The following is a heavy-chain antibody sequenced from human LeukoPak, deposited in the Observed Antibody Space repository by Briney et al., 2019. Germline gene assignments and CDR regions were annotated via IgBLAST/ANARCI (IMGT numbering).Heavy chain of an antibody. V-gene: IGHV4-59*01. Sequence: SETLSLTCTVPGGSISSYYWSWIRQPPGQGLEWLGHINDRGSTNYNPSLQGRVTISIDTSKNQFSLKVSSVTAADTAVYYCARGGGYGDGYWGQGTLVTVSS. J-gene: IGHJ4*02. D-gene: IGHD5-12*01. CDR2: INDRGST. CDR1: GGSISSYY. CDR3: ARGGGYGDGY.